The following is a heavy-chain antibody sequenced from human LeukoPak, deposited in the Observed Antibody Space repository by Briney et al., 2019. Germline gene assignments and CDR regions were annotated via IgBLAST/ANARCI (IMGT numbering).Heavy chain of an antibody. CDR1: GYTFTSYY. J-gene: IGHJ4*02. V-gene: IGHV1-46*01. Sequence: ASVKVSCKASGYTFTSYYMHWVRQAPGQGLEWMGIINPSGGSTSYAQKFQGSVTMTRDTSTSTVYMELSSLRSEDTAVYYCARDLSGDSSGSPIDYWGQGTLVTVSS. D-gene: IGHD3-22*01. CDR2: INPSGGST. CDR3: ARDLSGDSSGSPIDY.